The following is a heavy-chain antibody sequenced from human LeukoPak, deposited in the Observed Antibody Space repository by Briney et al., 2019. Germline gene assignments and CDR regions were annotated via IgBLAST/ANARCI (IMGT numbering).Heavy chain of an antibody. D-gene: IGHD3-10*01. CDR2: IKQDGSDK. CDR1: GFTVSSSW. J-gene: IGHJ4*02. Sequence: GGSLRLSCAASGFTVSSSWMSWVRQAPGKGLEWVAHIKQDGSDKYYVDSVKGRFTISRDNAKNSLYLQLISLRVEDTAMYYCARHSSGSYYTYWGQGTLVTVSS. CDR3: ARHSSGSYYTY. V-gene: IGHV3-7*01.